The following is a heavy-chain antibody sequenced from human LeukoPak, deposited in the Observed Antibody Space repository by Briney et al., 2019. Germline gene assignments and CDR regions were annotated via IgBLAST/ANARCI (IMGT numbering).Heavy chain of an antibody. V-gene: IGHV4-59*01. CDR1: GGSISSYY. D-gene: IGHD6-13*01. CDR2: IYYSGST. J-gene: IGHJ3*02. Sequence: PSETLSLTCTVSGGSISSYYWSWIRQPPGKGLEWIGYIYYSGSTNYNPSPKSRVTISVDTSKNQFSLKLSSVTAADTAVYYCAREGQQLVRGAFDIWGQGTMVTVSS. CDR3: AREGQQLVRGAFDI.